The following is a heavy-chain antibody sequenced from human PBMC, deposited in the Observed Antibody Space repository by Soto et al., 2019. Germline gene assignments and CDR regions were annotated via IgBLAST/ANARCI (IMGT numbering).Heavy chain of an antibody. V-gene: IGHV1-69*13. CDR1: GGTFSSYA. CDR3: ASSFSLTYHYDSSGSQNAFDI. CDR2: IIPIFGTA. J-gene: IGHJ3*02. Sequence: SVKVSCKASGGTFSSYAISWVRQAPGQGLEWMGGIIPIFGTANYAQKFQGRVTITADESTSTAYMELSSLRSEDTAVYYCASSFSLTYHYDSSGSQNAFDIWGQGTMVTVSS. D-gene: IGHD3-22*01.